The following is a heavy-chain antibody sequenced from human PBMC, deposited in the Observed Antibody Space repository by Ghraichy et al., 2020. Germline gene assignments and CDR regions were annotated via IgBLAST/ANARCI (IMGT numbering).Heavy chain of an antibody. CDR2: IYSGGST. V-gene: IGHV3-53*01. Sequence: GGSLRLSCAASGFTVSSNYMSWVRQAPGKGLEWVSVIYSGGSTYYADSVKGRFTISRDNSKNTLYLQMNSLRAEDTAVYYCARERGGCSSTSCKQHYYYYGMDVWGQGTTVTVSS. CDR1: GFTVSSNY. J-gene: IGHJ6*02. CDR3: ARERGGCSSTSCKQHYYYYGMDV. D-gene: IGHD2-2*01.